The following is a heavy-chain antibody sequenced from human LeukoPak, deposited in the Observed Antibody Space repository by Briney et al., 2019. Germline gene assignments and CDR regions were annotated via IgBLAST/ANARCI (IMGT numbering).Heavy chain of an antibody. V-gene: IGHV4-34*01. D-gene: IGHD1-26*01. CDR3: ATRGIVGATDFDY. Sequence: PSETLSLTCAVYGGSFSGYYWSWIRQPPGKGLEWIGEINHSGSTNYNPSLKSRVTISVDTSKNQFSLKLSSVTAADTAVYYCATRGIVGATDFDYWGQGTLVTVPS. J-gene: IGHJ4*02. CDR2: INHSGST. CDR1: GGSFSGYY.